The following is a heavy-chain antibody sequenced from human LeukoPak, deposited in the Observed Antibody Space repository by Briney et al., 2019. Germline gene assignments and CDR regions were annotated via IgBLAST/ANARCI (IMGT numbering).Heavy chain of an antibody. CDR1: GFTFSSYG. V-gene: IGHV3-30*18. D-gene: IGHD2-21*02. CDR3: AKPDTAYCGGDCYHDAFDI. J-gene: IGHJ3*02. CDR2: ISYDGSNK. Sequence: GGSLRLSCAVSGFTFSSYGMHWVRQAPGKGLEWVAVISYDGSNKYYADSVKGRFTISRDNSKNTLYLQMNSLRAEDTAVYYCAKPDTAYCGGDCYHDAFDIWGQGTMVTVSS.